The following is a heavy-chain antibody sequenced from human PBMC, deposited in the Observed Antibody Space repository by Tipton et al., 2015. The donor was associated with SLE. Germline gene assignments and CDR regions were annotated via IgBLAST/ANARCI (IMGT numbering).Heavy chain of an antibody. J-gene: IGHJ4*02. V-gene: IGHV4-34*01. CDR3: AGCTIFGVVRGSFDS. CDR1: GGSFSDYF. Sequence: LRLSCAVYGGSFSDYFWTWIRQSPGKGLEWIGDVNHSGSTDYHPSLKSRVTMSVDTSKNQFSLKLTSVTAADTALYYCAGCTIFGVVRGSFDSWGQGTLVTVS. CDR2: VNHSGST. D-gene: IGHD3-3*01.